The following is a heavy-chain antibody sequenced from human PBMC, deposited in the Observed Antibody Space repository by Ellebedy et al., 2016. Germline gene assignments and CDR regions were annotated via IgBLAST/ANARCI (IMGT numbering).Heavy chain of an antibody. V-gene: IGHV1-18*01. J-gene: IGHJ5*02. CDR3: ARRVTTVTINWFDP. D-gene: IGHD4-17*01. CDR2: ISAYNGNT. Sequence: ASVKVSCXASAGNFSSYAISWVRQAPGQGLEWMGWISAYNGNTNYAQKLQGRVTMTTDTSTSTAYMELRSLRSDDTAVYYCARRVTTVTINWFDPWGQGTLVTVSS. CDR1: AGNFSSYA.